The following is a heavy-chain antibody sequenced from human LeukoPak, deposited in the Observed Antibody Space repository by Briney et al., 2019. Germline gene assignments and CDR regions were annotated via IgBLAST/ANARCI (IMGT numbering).Heavy chain of an antibody. J-gene: IGHJ3*02. CDR1: GFTFSSYE. CDR3: AREGRSGWYGGYAFDI. Sequence: GGSVRLSCAASGFTFSSYEMNWVRQAPGKGLEWVSYISSSGSTIYYADSVKGRFTISRDNAKNSLYLQMNSLRAEDTAVYYCAREGRSGWYGGYAFDIWGQGTMVTVSS. CDR2: ISSSGSTI. V-gene: IGHV3-48*03. D-gene: IGHD6-19*01.